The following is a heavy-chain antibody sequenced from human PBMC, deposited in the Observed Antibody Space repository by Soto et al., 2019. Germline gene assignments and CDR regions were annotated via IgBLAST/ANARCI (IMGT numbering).Heavy chain of an antibody. CDR1: GFTFSSYW. CDR3: ARDLSHSSSWPSYYYYYYGMDV. D-gene: IGHD6-13*01. V-gene: IGHV3-7*01. Sequence: GGSLRLSCAASGFTFSSYWMSWVRQAPGKGLEWVANIKQDGSEEYYVDSVKGRFTISRDNAKNSLYLQMNSLRAEDTAVYYCARDLSHSSSWPSYYYYYYGMDVWGQGTTVTVSS. CDR2: IKQDGSEE. J-gene: IGHJ6*02.